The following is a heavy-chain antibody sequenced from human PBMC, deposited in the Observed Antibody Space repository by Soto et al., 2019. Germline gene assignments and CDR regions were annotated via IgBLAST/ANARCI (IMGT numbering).Heavy chain of an antibody. J-gene: IGHJ4*02. V-gene: IGHV4-59*01. CDR1: CDSIIDFY. CDR3: AALGRYVNYIEN. Sequence: SETLSLTCNFSCDSIIDFYCSWIRQSPGKGLEFIGYIYYSGVTYYNPSLQSRVTFSMDTSKSQFSLQLKSVTAADTAIYYCAALGRYVNYIENWGQGTLVTVSS. CDR2: IYYSGVT. D-gene: IGHD1-26*01.